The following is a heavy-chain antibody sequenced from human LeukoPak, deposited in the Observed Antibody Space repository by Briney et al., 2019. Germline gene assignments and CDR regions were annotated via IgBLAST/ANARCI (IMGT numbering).Heavy chain of an antibody. Sequence: SETLALTCAVSGGSISSTNWWRWVRQPPGKGLKWFGEIYHSGGTNYNPSLKSRVTISVDKSTNQFSLNLSSVTAADTAVYYCARGFLSTFDIWGQGTMVTVSS. CDR2: IYHSGGT. CDR3: ARGFLSTFDI. V-gene: IGHV4-4*02. CDR1: GGSISSTNW. D-gene: IGHD3-16*02. J-gene: IGHJ3*02.